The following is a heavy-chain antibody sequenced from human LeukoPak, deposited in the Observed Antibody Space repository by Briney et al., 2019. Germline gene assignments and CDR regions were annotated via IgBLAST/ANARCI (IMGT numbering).Heavy chain of an antibody. CDR2: MNPNSGNT. J-gene: IGHJ4*02. CDR1: GYTFTSYD. CDR3: ARDRSTTGPFDY. D-gene: IGHD4-17*01. V-gene: IGHV1-8*01. Sequence: ASVKVSCKASGYTFTSYDINWVRQATGQGLEWMGWMNPNSGNTGYAQKFQGRVTITADESTSTAYMELSSLRSEDTAVYYCARDRSTTGPFDYWGQGTLVTVSS.